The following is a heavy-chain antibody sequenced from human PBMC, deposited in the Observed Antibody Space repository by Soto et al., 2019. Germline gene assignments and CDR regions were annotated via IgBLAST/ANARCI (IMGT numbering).Heavy chain of an antibody. Sequence: GESLKISCKGSGYSFTSYWISWVRQMPGKGLEWMGRIDPSDSYTNYSPSFQGHVTISADKSISTAYLRWSSLKASDTAMYYCARQTTVTTVYYYYGMDVWGQGTTVTVSS. D-gene: IGHD4-4*01. CDR1: GYSFTSYW. CDR3: ARQTTVTTVYYYYGMDV. J-gene: IGHJ6*02. V-gene: IGHV5-10-1*01. CDR2: IDPSDSYT.